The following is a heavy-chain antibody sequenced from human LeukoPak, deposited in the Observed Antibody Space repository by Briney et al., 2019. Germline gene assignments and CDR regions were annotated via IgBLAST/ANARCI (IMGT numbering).Heavy chain of an antibody. CDR1: GGSISSYY. Sequence: SETLSLTCTVSGGSISSYYWSWIRQPPGKGLEWIGYIYYSGSTNYNPSLKSRVTISVDTSKNQFSLKLSSVTAADTAVYYCARTYCSSTSCYFDYWGQGTLVTVSS. CDR3: ARTYCSSTSCYFDY. J-gene: IGHJ4*02. D-gene: IGHD2-2*01. V-gene: IGHV4-59*01. CDR2: IYYSGST.